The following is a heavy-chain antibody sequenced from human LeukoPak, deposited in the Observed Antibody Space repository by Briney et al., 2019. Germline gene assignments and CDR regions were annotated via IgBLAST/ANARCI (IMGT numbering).Heavy chain of an antibody. Sequence: SETLSLTCAVYGGSFSGYYWSWIRQPPGKGLEWIGEINHSGSTNYNPSLKSRVTISVDTSKNQFSLKLSSVTAADTAVYYCASLVHDFWSGYYPAFDIWGQGTMVTVSS. CDR3: ASLVHDFWSGYYPAFDI. V-gene: IGHV4-34*01. J-gene: IGHJ3*02. D-gene: IGHD3-3*01. CDR1: GGSFSGYY. CDR2: INHSGST.